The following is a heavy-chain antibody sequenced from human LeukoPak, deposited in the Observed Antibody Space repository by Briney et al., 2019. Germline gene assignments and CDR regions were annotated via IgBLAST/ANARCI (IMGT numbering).Heavy chain of an antibody. CDR1: GFTFSSYA. Sequence: PGGSLRLSCAASGFTFSSYAMHWVRQAPGKGLEWVSSISSSSSYIYYADSVKGRFTISRDNAKNSLHLQMNSLRAEDTSVYYCARGATVEFDYWGQGTLVTVSS. D-gene: IGHD4-23*01. CDR2: ISSSSSYI. J-gene: IGHJ4*02. V-gene: IGHV3-21*01. CDR3: ARGATVEFDY.